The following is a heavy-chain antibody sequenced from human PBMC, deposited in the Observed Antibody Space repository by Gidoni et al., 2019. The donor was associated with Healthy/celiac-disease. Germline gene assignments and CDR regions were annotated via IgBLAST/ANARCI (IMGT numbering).Heavy chain of an antibody. V-gene: IGHV1-69*01. Sequence: VQLVQSGAEVTKPGSSVTVSCKASGGTFSSYAISWVRQAPGQGLEWMGGIIPIFGTANYAQKFQGRVTITADESTSTAYMELSSLRSEDTAVYYCARDLRSAYSSVFRFDPWGQGTLVTVSS. CDR1: GGTFSSYA. J-gene: IGHJ5*02. CDR3: ARDLRSAYSSVFRFDP. CDR2: IIPIFGTA. D-gene: IGHD6-19*01.